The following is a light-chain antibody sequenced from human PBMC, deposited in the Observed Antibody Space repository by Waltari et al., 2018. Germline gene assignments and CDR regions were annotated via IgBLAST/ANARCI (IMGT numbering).Light chain of an antibody. V-gene: IGKV3-11*01. Sequence: EIVLTQSPATLSLSPGERATLSCRASQSVSSYLAWFQQKPGQAPRLLIYDASNRATGIPARFIGGGSGTDFTLTISSLEPEGFAVYYCQQRSNWTRVLTFGGGPKVEIK. J-gene: IGKJ4*01. CDR2: DAS. CDR1: QSVSSY. CDR3: QQRSNWTRVLT.